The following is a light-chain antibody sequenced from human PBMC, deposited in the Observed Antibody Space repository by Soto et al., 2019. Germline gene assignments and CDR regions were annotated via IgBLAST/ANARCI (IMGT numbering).Light chain of an antibody. Sequence: QHVLTQSPSASASLGASVKLTCTLSSGHSSYAIAWHQQQPEKGPRYLMKLNSDGSHSKGDGIPDRFSGSSSGAQRYLTISSLQSEEAADYYCQTWGTGIQVFGTGTKLTVL. CDR3: QTWGTGIQV. V-gene: IGLV4-69*01. CDR2: LNSDGSH. CDR1: SGHSSYA. J-gene: IGLJ1*01.